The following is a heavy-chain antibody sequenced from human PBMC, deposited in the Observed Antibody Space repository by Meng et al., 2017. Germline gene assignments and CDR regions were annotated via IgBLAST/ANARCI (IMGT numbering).Heavy chain of an antibody. CDR2: INPKSGDT. CDR1: GYTFPDYW. J-gene: IGHJ4*02. Sequence: QGHRVQPGAEVKKPGASVKVSCKASGYTFPDYWLHWVRRAPGQGLEWMGRINPKSGDTHYAQRFQGRVTMTGDTSISTAYMELSGLRSDDTAVYYCARNIDYWGQGTLVTVSS. CDR3: ARNIDY. V-gene: IGHV1-2*06.